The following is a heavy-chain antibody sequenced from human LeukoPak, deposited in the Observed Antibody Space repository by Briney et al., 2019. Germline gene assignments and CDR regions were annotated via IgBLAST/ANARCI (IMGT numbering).Heavy chain of an antibody. V-gene: IGHV3-9*01. D-gene: IGHD6-13*01. CDR3: ASLPGIAAAGTGRNWFDP. J-gene: IGHJ5*02. CDR1: GFKLGDYT. Sequence: GRSLRLSCAASGFKLGDYTIHWVRQAPGKGLEWVSGISWSGGKIGYADSVKGRFTISRDNAKNSLYLQMNSLRAEDTAVYYCASLPGIAAAGTGRNWFDPWGQGTLVTVSS. CDR2: ISWSGGKI.